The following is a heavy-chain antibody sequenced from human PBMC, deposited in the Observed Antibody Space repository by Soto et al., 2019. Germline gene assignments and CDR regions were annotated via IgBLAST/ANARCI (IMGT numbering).Heavy chain of an antibody. CDR1: GFTFSSYG. J-gene: IGHJ6*02. CDR3: AKDRVGTRNYVFIDYYYYYGMDV. CDR2: ISYDGSNK. Sequence: PVGSLRLSCAASGFTFSSYGMHWVRQAPGKGLEWVAVISYDGSNKYYADSVKGRFTISRDNSKNTLYLQMNSLRAEDTAVYYCAKDRVGTRNYVFIDYYYYYGMDVWGQGTTVTVSS. V-gene: IGHV3-30*18. D-gene: IGHD1-7*01.